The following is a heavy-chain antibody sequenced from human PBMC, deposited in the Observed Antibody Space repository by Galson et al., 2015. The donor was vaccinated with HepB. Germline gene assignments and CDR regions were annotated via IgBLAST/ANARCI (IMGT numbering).Heavy chain of an antibody. CDR1: GYTLSTYD. CDR3: ARARRTQLLSDY. Sequence: SVKVSCKASGYTLSTYDFVWVRQATGQGLEWIGWMNPNSHNAGYARKFQGRVTMTGDFSINKAYMTLSGLGSEDTGVYYCARARRTQLLSDYWGQGTLVTVPS. D-gene: IGHD3-10*01. CDR2: MNPNSHNA. J-gene: IGHJ4*02. V-gene: IGHV1-8*01.